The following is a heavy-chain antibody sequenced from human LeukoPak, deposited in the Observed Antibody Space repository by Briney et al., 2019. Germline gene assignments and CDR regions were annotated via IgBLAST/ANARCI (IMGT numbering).Heavy chain of an antibody. J-gene: IGHJ2*01. Sequence: GGSLRLSCAASGFTFSSYAMSWVRQAPGKGLEWVSVISGSGDSTYYADSVKGRFTISRDDSKNTLFLQMNSLRAEDTAVYYCARGQYCTNGVCTDYWYFDLWGRGTLVTVSS. CDR1: GFTFSSYA. CDR3: ARGQYCTNGVCTDYWYFDL. CDR2: ISGSGDST. D-gene: IGHD2-8*01. V-gene: IGHV3-23*01.